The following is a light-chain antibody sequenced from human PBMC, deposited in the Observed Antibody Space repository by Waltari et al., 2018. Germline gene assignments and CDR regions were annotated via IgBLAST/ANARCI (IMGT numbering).Light chain of an antibody. Sequence: QSALTQPASVSGSPGQSITISRPGTRNDVGRYNPVPWYQRHPGKAPELLIYEGSKRPSGVSNRFSGSKSGNTASLTISGLQAEDEADYFCCSYASGSTIIFGGGTKLTVL. CDR3: CSYASGSTII. CDR2: EGS. V-gene: IGLV2-23*01. CDR1: RNDVGRYNP. J-gene: IGLJ2*01.